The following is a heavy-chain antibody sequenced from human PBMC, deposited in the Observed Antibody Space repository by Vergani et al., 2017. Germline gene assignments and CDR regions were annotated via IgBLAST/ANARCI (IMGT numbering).Heavy chain of an antibody. CDR1: GYSLTELT. CDR2: IIPIFGTA. Sequence: QVQLVQSGSEVRKPGASVKGSCQVSGYSLTELTIHWVRQAPGKGLEWMGRIIPIFGTANYAQKFQGRVTITADESTSTAYMELSSLRSEDTAVYYCARGTXQGTYYYDSSGYVYWGQGTLVTVSS. D-gene: IGHD3-22*01. J-gene: IGHJ4*02. V-gene: IGHV1-69*13. CDR3: ARGTXQGTYYYDSSGYVY.